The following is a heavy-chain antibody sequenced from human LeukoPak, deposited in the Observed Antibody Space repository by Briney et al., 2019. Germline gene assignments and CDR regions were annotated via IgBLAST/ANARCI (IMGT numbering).Heavy chain of an antibody. CDR1: GGSISSYY. J-gene: IGHJ3*02. CDR3: ARRAVVTHDAFDI. V-gene: IGHV4-59*08. D-gene: IGHD4-23*01. CDR2: IYYSGST. Sequence: PSETLSLTCTVSGGSISSYYWSWIRQPPGKGLEWIGYIYYSGSTNYNPSLKSRVTISVDTSKNQFSLKLSSVTAADTAVYYCARRAVVTHDAFDIWGQGTMVTVSS.